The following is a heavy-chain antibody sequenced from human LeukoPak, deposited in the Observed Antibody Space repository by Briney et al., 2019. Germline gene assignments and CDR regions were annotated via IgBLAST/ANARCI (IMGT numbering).Heavy chain of an antibody. CDR2: IYYSGST. CDR3: AREATGYYDSSGYYYRGVFDY. Sequence: PSETLSLTCTVSGGSISSSSYYWGWIRQPPGKGLEWIGSIYYSGSTYYNPSLKSRVTISVDTSKNQFSLKLSSVTAADTAVYYCAREATGYYDSSGYYYRGVFDYWGQGTLVTVSS. J-gene: IGHJ4*02. V-gene: IGHV4-39*02. D-gene: IGHD3-22*01. CDR1: GGSISSSSYY.